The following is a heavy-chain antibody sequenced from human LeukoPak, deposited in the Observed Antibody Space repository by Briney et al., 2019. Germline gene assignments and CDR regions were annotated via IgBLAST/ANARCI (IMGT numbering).Heavy chain of an antibody. V-gene: IGHV3-74*01. CDR1: GFTFSSYW. Sequence: SGGSLRLSCAASGFTFSSYWMHWVRQAPGKGLVWVSHISSDGSTTSFADSVKGRFTISRDNAKNTLYLQMNSLRAEDTAVYYCARDPYSSSSHWGQGTLVTVSP. CDR3: ARDPYSSSSH. J-gene: IGHJ4*02. D-gene: IGHD6-13*01. CDR2: ISSDGSTT.